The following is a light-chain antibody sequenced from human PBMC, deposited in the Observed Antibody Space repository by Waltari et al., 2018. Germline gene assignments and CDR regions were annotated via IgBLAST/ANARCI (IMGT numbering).Light chain of an antibody. CDR3: QQHVRLPAT. CDR2: GAS. V-gene: IGKV3-20*01. CDR1: QSVSRY. Sequence: ENVLTQSPGTLSLSPGERATLPCRARQSVSRYLVWYQQKPGQAPRLLIYGASSRATGIPGRCSGGGSGADFSLTISRLEPEDFAVYYCQQHVRLPATFGQGTKVEIK. J-gene: IGKJ1*01.